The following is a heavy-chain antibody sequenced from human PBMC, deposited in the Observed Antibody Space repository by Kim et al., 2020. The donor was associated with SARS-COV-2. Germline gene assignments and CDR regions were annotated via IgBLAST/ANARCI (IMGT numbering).Heavy chain of an antibody. CDR3: ARGGVTSVVDAFDI. J-gene: IGHJ3*02. D-gene: IGHD3-10*01. CDR2: IYAGYSDI. Sequence: GESLKISCKGSGYSFTSYWIGWVRQVPGKGLEWMGIIYAGYSDIRYSPSFQGQVTFSVDKSISTAYLQWSSLKASDSAMYYCARGGVTSVVDAFDIWGQGTMVTVSS. V-gene: IGHV5-51*01. CDR1: GYSFTSYW.